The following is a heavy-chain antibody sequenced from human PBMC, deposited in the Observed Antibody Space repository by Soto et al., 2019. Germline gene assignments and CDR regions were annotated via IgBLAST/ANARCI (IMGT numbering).Heavy chain of an antibody. CDR3: ARSQYSSSWYPFDY. Sequence: GGSLRLSCAASGFTVSSNYMSWVRQAPGKGLEWVSVIYSGGSTYYADSVKGGFTISRDNSKNTLYLQMNSLRAEDTAVFYCARSQYSSSWYPFDYWGQGTLVTVSS. D-gene: IGHD6-13*01. V-gene: IGHV3-66*01. J-gene: IGHJ4*02. CDR2: IYSGGST. CDR1: GFTVSSNY.